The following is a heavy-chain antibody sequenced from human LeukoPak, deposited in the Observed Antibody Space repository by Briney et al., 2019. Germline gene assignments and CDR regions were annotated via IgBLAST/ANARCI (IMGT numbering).Heavy chain of an antibody. Sequence: GGSLRLSCAASGFTFSSYWMHWVRQAPGMGLVWVSRINTDGSSTSYADSVKGRFTISRDNAKNTLYLQMNSLRAEDTAVYYCARGSPYYTAYWGQGTLVTVSS. CDR1: GFTFSSYW. CDR2: INTDGSST. J-gene: IGHJ4*02. V-gene: IGHV3-74*01. D-gene: IGHD1-26*01. CDR3: ARGSPYYTAY.